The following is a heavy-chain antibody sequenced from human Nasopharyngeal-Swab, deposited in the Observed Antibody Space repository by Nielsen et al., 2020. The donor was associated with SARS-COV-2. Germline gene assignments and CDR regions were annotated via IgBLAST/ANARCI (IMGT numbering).Heavy chain of an antibody. Sequence: GESLKISCAASGFTFSSYAMHWVRQAPGKGLEWVAVISYDGSNKYYADSVKGRFTISRDNAKNSLYLQMNSLRAEDTAVYYCARDVSKGEWLVRGVYWGQGTLVTVSS. V-gene: IGHV3-30*04. CDR1: GFTFSSYA. D-gene: IGHD6-19*01. CDR3: ARDVSKGEWLVRGVY. J-gene: IGHJ4*02. CDR2: ISYDGSNK.